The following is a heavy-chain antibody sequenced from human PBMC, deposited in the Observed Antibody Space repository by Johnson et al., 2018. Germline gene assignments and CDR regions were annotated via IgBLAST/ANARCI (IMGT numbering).Heavy chain of an antibody. CDR2: IYTTGST. Sequence: QEQLQESGPGLVKPSQTLSLTCTVSGGSISSGSYYWSWIRQPAGKALEWIGRIYTTGSTNYHPSLTSRVPRSVDTSKNQFSLKLSSVTAADTAVYYCAREAMGIVGATLGSAFDIWGQGTMVTVSS. J-gene: IGHJ3*02. CDR1: GGSISSGSYY. V-gene: IGHV4-61*02. CDR3: AREAMGIVGATLGSAFDI. D-gene: IGHD1-26*01.